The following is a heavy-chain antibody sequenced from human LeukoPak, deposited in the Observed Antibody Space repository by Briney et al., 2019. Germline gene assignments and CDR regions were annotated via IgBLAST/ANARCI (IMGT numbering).Heavy chain of an antibody. CDR1: GLTVSSYS. V-gene: IGHV3-48*02. J-gene: IGHJ4*02. CDR2: ISSSSSTI. Sequence: GGSLRLSCAASGLTVSSYSMNWVRQAPGKGLEWVPYISSSSSTIYYADSVKGRFTISRDNAKNSLYLQMNSLRDEDTAVYYCARARASGRSGFDYWGQGTLVTVSS. CDR3: ARARASGRSGFDY. D-gene: IGHD2-15*01.